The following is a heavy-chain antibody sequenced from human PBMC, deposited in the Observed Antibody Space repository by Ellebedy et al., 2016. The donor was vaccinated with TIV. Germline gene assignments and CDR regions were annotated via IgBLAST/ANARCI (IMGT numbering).Heavy chain of an antibody. CDR3: VRVMWPVPGPVDPFDY. CDR1: GFTFSSYA. V-gene: IGHV3-23*01. CDR2: ISGSDGST. D-gene: IGHD6-19*01. Sequence: GESLKISCAASGFTFSSYAMSWVRQAPGKGLEWVSAISGSDGSTYYADSVKGRFPISRDNSKNTLYLQMNSRRAEDTAVFYCVRVMWPVPGPVDPFDYWGQGTPVPVSS. J-gene: IGHJ4*02.